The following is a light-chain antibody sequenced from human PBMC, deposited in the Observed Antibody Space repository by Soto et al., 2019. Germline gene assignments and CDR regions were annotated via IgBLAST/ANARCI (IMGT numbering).Light chain of an antibody. CDR1: RSNIGSNT. Sequence: QSVLTQPPSASGTPGQRVTVSCSGSRSNIGSNTVNWYQQFPGTAPKLLIYSSNQRPSGVTDRFSGSKSGTSASLAISGLQSEDEADYYCAAWDDSLNGLYVFGTGTKVT. CDR3: AAWDDSLNGLYV. V-gene: IGLV1-44*01. J-gene: IGLJ1*01. CDR2: SSN.